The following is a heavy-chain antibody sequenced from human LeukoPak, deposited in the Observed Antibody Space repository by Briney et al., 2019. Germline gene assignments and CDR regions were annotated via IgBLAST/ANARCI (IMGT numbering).Heavy chain of an antibody. V-gene: IGHV3-74*01. CDR2: INPDESDT. CDR3: VTGSQIREADY. Sequence: GGSLRLSCAASGFTFSRYWMHWVRQVPGKGLVWGSRINPDESDTTSADSVKGRFTVSRDNAKHSLSLQMNSLRPEDTAVYYCVTGSQIREADYWGQGTLVTVSS. CDR1: GFTFSRYW. J-gene: IGHJ4*02. D-gene: IGHD3-10*01.